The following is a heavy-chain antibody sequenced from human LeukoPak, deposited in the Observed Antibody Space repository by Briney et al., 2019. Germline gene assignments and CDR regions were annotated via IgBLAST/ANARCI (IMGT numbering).Heavy chain of an antibody. V-gene: IGHV1-18*01. Sequence: ASVKVSCKASGYTFTSYGISWVRQAPGQGLEWMGWISAYNGNTNYAQKLQGRVTMTTDTSTSTAYMELRSLRSDDTAVYYCARDLRRYYDSSGYYPFDYWGQGTLVTVSS. CDR2: ISAYNGNT. J-gene: IGHJ4*02. CDR3: ARDLRRYYDSSGYYPFDY. CDR1: GYTFTSYG. D-gene: IGHD3-22*01.